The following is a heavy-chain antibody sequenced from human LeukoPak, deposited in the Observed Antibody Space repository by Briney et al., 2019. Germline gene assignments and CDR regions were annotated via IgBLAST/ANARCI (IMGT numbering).Heavy chain of an antibody. CDR2: IYPAGTT. CDR3: VRGGSYYTA. J-gene: IGHJ5*02. D-gene: IGHD1-26*01. V-gene: IGHV3-66*01. Sequence: GGSLRLSCAASGFTFSNYWMSWVRQAPGKGLEWVSIIYPAGTTYSADFVKGRFTISRDNSKNTLNLHMNSLSPEDTAVYYCVRGGSYYTAWGQGILVTVSS. CDR1: GFTFSNYW.